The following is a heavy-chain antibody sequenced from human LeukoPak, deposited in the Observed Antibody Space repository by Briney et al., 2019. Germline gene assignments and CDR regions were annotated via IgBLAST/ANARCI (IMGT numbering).Heavy chain of an antibody. CDR2: MSYDGSNK. D-gene: IGHD2-15*01. Sequence: PGGSLTLFCAASGFTCGTFAMHGVRQAPGKGLEWVAVMSYDGSNKYYADSVKGRFTISSDNSKNTLYLQMNSLRSEDTAVYYCARWHGGIEVVLPDACNIWGQGTMVIVSS. CDR3: ARWHGGIEVVLPDACNI. CDR1: GFTCGTFA. V-gene: IGHV3-30-3*01. J-gene: IGHJ3*02.